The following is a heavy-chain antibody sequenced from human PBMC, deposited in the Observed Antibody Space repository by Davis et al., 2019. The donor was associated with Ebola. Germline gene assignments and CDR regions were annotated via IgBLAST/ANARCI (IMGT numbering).Heavy chain of an antibody. Sequence: PGGSLRLSCAASGFTFSSYWMSWVRQAPGKGLEWVANIKQDGSEKYYVDSVKGRFTISRDNAKNSLYLQMNSLRAEDTAVYYCARAEWSDYYDSSGYFRHWGQGTLVTVSS. D-gene: IGHD3-22*01. J-gene: IGHJ1*01. CDR1: GFTFSSYW. CDR2: IKQDGSEK. V-gene: IGHV3-7*03. CDR3: ARAEWSDYYDSSGYFRH.